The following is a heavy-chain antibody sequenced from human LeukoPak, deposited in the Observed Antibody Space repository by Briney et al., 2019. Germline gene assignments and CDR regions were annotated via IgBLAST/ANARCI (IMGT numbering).Heavy chain of an antibody. CDR2: ISYDGSNV. J-gene: IGHJ3*01. Sequence: PGRSLRLSCAASGFTFSSYVMHWVRQAPGKGLEWVAIISYDGSNVYYADSVKGRVTISRDNAKNSLYLQMNSLRAEDTAVYYCATYSTSSGAFDFWGQGTLVTVSS. CDR1: GFTFSSYV. D-gene: IGHD6-6*01. V-gene: IGHV3-30*04. CDR3: ATYSTSSGAFDF.